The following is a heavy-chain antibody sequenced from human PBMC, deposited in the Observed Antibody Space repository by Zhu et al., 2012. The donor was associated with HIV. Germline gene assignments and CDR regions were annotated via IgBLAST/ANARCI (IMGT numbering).Heavy chain of an antibody. CDR3: ARGLFSSSSSTLDY. CDR2: VYTSGST. Sequence: QVQLQESGPGLVKPSETLSLTCTVSSGSISDYYWSWIRQPAGSGLEWIGRVYTSGSTNYNPSLKSRVTMSVDTSKNQFSLKLSSVTAADTAVYYCARGLFSSSSSTLDYWGQGTLGHRLL. J-gene: IGHJ4*02. D-gene: IGHD6-13*01. CDR1: SGSISDYY. V-gene: IGHV4-4*07.